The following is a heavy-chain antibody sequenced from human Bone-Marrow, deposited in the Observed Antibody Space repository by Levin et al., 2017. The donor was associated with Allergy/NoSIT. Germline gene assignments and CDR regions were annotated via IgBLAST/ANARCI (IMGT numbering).Heavy chain of an antibody. Sequence: GESLKISCAASGFTFRHYTMNWVRQAPGKGLEWVSCITSSGDSTYYADSVKGRFTISRDNAKNSLYLQLNRLRDEETAMYYCARDPARGYYDSSGYSGDHWGEGTLVTVSS. CDR2: ITSSGDST. V-gene: IGHV3-48*02. CDR3: ARDPARGYYDSSGYSGDH. D-gene: IGHD3-22*01. J-gene: IGHJ4*02. CDR1: GFTFRHYT.